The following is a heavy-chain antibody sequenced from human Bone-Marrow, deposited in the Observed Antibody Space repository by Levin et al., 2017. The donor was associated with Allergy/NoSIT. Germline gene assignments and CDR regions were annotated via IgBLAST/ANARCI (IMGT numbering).Heavy chain of an antibody. J-gene: IGHJ5*02. CDR2: MNPNSGHT. CDR3: ARGGEVLSGFYDATPSNWFDP. V-gene: IGHV1-8*01. D-gene: IGHD3-3*01. Sequence: PAASVKVSCKASGYTFISYDINWVRQAIGQGLEWMGWMNPNSGHTGYLQKFSGRVTMTRNTSTNTAYMELSSLRSDDTAVYFCARGGEVLSGFYDATPSNWFDPWGQGTLVSVSS. CDR1: GYTFISYD.